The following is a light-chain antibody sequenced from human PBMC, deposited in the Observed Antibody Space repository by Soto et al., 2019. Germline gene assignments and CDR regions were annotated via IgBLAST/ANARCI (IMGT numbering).Light chain of an antibody. V-gene: IGKV1-39*01. J-gene: IGKJ4*01. Sequence: DIQMTQSPSSLSASVGDRVTITCRASQSIRSYLNWYQQKPGKAPKLLIYAASRLQSGVPSRFSGRGSGTDFTLTISSLQPEDVATYDCQQSYSSPLTFGGGTKVEIK. CDR1: QSIRSY. CDR3: QQSYSSPLT. CDR2: AAS.